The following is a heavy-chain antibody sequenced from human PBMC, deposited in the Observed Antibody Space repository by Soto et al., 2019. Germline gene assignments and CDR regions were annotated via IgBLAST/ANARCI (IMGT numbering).Heavy chain of an antibody. CDR3: AKLPTSQYNRDV. D-gene: IGHD3-16*01. CDR1: GFTFSTYA. CDR2: ITGSGVTT. V-gene: IGHV3-23*01. J-gene: IGHJ6*03. Sequence: EVQLLEYGGSLVQPGGSLRLSCAASGFTFSTYAMSWVRQAPGNGLEWVSTITGSGVTTYYADSVKSRFTISRDNSKNTQYLQMRRLRAEDTAVFYCAKLPTSQYNRDVWGKGTTVTVSS.